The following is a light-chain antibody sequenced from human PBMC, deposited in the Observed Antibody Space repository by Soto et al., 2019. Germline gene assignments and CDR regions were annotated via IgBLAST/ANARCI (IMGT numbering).Light chain of an antibody. Sequence: DIPMTQSPSSLSASVGDRVTITCRASQSISSYLNWYQQKPGKAPKLLIYAASSLQSGVPSRFSGSGSGTDFTLTISSLQPEYFATYYCQQSYSTPPTFGGGTKVEIK. CDR2: AAS. CDR1: QSISSY. V-gene: IGKV1-39*01. CDR3: QQSYSTPPT. J-gene: IGKJ4*01.